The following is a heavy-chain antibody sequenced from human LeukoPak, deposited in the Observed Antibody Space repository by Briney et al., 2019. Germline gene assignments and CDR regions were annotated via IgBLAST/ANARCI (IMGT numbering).Heavy chain of an antibody. J-gene: IGHJ3*02. D-gene: IGHD1-1*01. V-gene: IGHV3-23*01. Sequence: PGGSLRLSCAASGFTFSSYAMSWVRQAPGKGLVWVSAISGSGGSTYYADSVKGRFTISRDNSKNTLYLQMNSLRAEDTALYYCAKDKSPTYMRAFDIWGQGTMVTVSS. CDR3: AKDKSPTYMRAFDI. CDR1: GFTFSSYA. CDR2: ISGSGGST.